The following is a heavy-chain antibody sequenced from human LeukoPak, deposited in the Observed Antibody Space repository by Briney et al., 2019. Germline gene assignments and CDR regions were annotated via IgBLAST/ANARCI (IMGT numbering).Heavy chain of an antibody. J-gene: IGHJ4*02. CDR1: GGSISSYY. V-gene: IGHV4-59*01. CDR3: ARGEMATIGFDY. Sequence: SETLSLTCTVSGGSISSYYWSWIRQPAGKGLGWIGYIYYSGSTNYNPSLKSRVTISVDTSKNQFSLKLSSVTAADTAVYYCARGEMATIGFDYWGQGTLVTVSS. D-gene: IGHD5-24*01. CDR2: IYYSGST.